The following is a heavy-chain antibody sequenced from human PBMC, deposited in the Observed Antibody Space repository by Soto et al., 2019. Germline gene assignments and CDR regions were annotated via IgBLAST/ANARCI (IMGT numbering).Heavy chain of an antibody. CDR3: ARDLRPPRYCSGGSCYSSNFDY. CDR1: GYTFTSYA. Sequence: ASVKVSCKASGYTFTSYAMHWVRQAPGQRLEWMGWINAGNGNTKYSQKFQGRVTITRDTSASTAYMELSSLRSEDTAVYYCARDLRPPRYCSGGSCYSSNFDYWGQGTLVTVSS. CDR2: INAGNGNT. V-gene: IGHV1-3*01. J-gene: IGHJ4*02. D-gene: IGHD2-15*01.